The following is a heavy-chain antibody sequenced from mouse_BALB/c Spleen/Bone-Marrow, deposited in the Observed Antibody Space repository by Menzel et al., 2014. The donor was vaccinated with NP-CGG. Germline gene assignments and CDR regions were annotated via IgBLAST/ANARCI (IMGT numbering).Heavy chain of an antibody. D-gene: IGHD2-4*01. J-gene: IGHJ4*01. CDR3: ARGGHDFSLDY. V-gene: IGHV1-69*01. CDR1: GYTFTDKW. Sequence: VKLVESGAEFVMPGASVKMSCKASGYTFTDKWMHWVKQRPGQGLEWIGAIDTSDSYINYNQKFKGKASLTVDASSSTAYMHLSSLTSDDSAAYYCARGGHDFSLDYWGQGTSVIVSS. CDR2: IDTSDSYI.